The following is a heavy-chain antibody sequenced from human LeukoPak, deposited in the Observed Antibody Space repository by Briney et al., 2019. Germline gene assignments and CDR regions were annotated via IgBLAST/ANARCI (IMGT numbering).Heavy chain of an antibody. CDR2: IQQDGSEK. D-gene: IGHD6-13*01. V-gene: IGHV3-7*01. J-gene: IGHJ4*02. CDR1: GFTFSSYW. CDR3: AKVSIAAAGSDY. Sequence: GGSLRLSCAASGFTFSSYWMTWARQAPGKGLEWVANIQQDGSEKYYVDSVKGRFTISRDNAKNSLYLQMDSLRAEDTAVYYCAKVSIAAAGSDYWGQGTLVTVSS.